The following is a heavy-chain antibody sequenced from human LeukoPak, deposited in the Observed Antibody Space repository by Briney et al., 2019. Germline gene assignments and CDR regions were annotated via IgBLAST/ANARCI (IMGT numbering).Heavy chain of an antibody. J-gene: IGHJ3*01. Sequence: GGSLRLSCAASGFTFSSYAMSWVRQAPGKGLEWVSGISDSGGRSYYADSVKGRFTIARDNSKKKLYLQMNNLRVEDTAVYYCAKGKVNHDGAIDVWGQGTRVIVSS. V-gene: IGHV3-23*01. CDR1: GFTFSSYA. D-gene: IGHD1-14*01. CDR3: AKGKVNHDGAIDV. CDR2: ISDSGGRS.